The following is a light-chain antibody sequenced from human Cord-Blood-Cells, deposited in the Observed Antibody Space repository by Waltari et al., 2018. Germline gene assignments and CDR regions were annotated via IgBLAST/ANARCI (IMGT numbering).Light chain of an antibody. CDR1: SSDVGSYNR. J-gene: IGLJ2*01. V-gene: IGLV2-18*02. CDR2: EVS. CDR3: SSYTSSSTFVV. Sequence: QSALTQPPSVSGSPGQSVTISCTGTSSDVGSYNRVSWYQQPPGTAPKLMIYEVSNRPSGVPDRFSGSKSVNTASLTISGLQAEDEADYYCSSYTSSSTFVVFGGGTKLTVL.